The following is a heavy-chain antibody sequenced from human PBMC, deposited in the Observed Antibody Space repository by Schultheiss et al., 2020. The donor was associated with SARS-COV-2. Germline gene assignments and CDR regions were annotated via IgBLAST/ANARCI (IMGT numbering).Heavy chain of an antibody. J-gene: IGHJ4*02. Sequence: GGSLRLSCAASGFTFSSYWMSWVRQAPGKGLEWVGRIKSKTDGGTTDYAAPVKGRFTISRDDSKNTLYLQMNSLKTEDTAVYYCTTYDFWSGYWGLGYWGQGTLVTVSS. CDR2: IKSKTDGGTT. CDR3: TTYDFWSGYWGLGY. CDR1: GFTFSSYW. D-gene: IGHD3-3*01. V-gene: IGHV3-15*01.